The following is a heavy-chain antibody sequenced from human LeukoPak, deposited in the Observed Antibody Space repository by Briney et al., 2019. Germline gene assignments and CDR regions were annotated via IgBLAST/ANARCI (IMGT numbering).Heavy chain of an antibody. D-gene: IGHD2-15*01. CDR1: GFTFSSYS. CDR2: IGSSSSYI. J-gene: IGHJ6*02. V-gene: IGHV3-21*01. Sequence: PGGSLRLSCAASGFTFSSYSMNWVRQAPGKGLEWVSSIGSSSSYIYYADSVKGRFTISRDDAKNSLYLQMNSLRAEDTAVYYCARDSCSGGSCYLRLGASYYYGMDVWGQGTTVTVSS. CDR3: ARDSCSGGSCYLRLGASYYYGMDV.